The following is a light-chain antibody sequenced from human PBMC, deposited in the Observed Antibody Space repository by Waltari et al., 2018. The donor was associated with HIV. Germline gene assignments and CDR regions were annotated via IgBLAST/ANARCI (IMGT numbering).Light chain of an antibody. CDR3: SSYTSSSTLI. Sequence: QSALTQPASVSGSPGPSITISCTGTSSDVGGYNYVSWYQHHPGKAPKLMIYEVSNRPSGVSNRFSGSKSGNTASLTISGLQAGDEADYYCSSYTSSSTLIFGGGTILTVL. CDR1: SSDVGGYNY. J-gene: IGLJ2*01. V-gene: IGLV2-14*01. CDR2: EVS.